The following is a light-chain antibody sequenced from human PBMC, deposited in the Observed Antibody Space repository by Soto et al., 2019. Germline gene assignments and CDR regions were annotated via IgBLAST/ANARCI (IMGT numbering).Light chain of an antibody. V-gene: IGLV2-14*01. J-gene: IGLJ3*02. Sequence: QSALTQPASVSGSPGQSITISCTGSSSDVGTYNYVSWYQQYPGTAPKLMMYDVTDRPSGVSDRFSGSKSVNTASLTISGLQAEDEADSYCTSFTGSTPRWVFGGGTKLTVL. CDR3: TSFTGSTPRWV. CDR1: SSDVGTYNY. CDR2: DVT.